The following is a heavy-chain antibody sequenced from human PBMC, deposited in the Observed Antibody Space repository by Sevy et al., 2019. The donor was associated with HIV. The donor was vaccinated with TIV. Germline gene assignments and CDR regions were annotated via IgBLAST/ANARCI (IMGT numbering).Heavy chain of an antibody. CDR2: IRTGSTTI. CDR1: GFIFSSYS. J-gene: IGHJ4*02. Sequence: GGSLRLSCAASGFIFSSYSMNWVRQAPGKGLEWISYIRTGSTTIYYADSVKGRFTVSRDNARSSLFLQMNSLRDEDTAVYYCAIDPRDGGDYWGQGTLVTVSS. V-gene: IGHV3-48*02. CDR3: AIDPRDGGDY. D-gene: IGHD3-16*01.